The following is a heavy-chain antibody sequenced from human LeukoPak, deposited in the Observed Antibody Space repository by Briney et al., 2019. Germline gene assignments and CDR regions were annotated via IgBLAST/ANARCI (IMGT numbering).Heavy chain of an antibody. CDR3: ARTDGSGSFLGYYFDY. CDR2: IYYGGST. D-gene: IGHD3-10*01. CDR1: GGSISSYY. J-gene: IGHJ4*02. V-gene: IGHV4-59*01. Sequence: SETLSLTCTVSGGSISSYYWSWIRQPPGKGLEWIGYIYYGGSTNYNPSLKSRVTISVDTSKNQFSLKLSSVTAADTAVYYCARTDGSGSFLGYYFDYWGQGTLVTVSS.